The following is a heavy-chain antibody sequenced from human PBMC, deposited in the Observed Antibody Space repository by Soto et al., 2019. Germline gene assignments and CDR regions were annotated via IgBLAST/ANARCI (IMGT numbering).Heavy chain of an antibody. CDR3: ATAMLVVAVDAFDI. D-gene: IGHD3-22*01. J-gene: IGHJ3*02. CDR2: FDPEDGET. V-gene: IGHV1-24*01. CDR1: GYTFTSYD. Sequence: ASVKVSCKASGYTFTSYDISWVRQAPGKGLEWMGGFDPEDGETIYAQKFQGRVTMTEDTSTDTAYMELSSLRSEDTAVYYCATAMLVVAVDAFDIWGQGTMVTVSS.